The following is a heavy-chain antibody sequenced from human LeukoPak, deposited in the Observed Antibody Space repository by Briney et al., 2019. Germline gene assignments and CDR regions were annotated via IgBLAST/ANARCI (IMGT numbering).Heavy chain of an antibody. CDR1: GFTFSSYE. D-gene: IGHD5-12*01. Sequence: GGSLRLSCAASGFTFSSYEMNWVRQAPGKGLEWVSYISSSGSTIYYADSVKGRFTISRDNAKNSLYLQMNSLRAEDTAVYYCAREPSYSGYALGYFDYWGQGTLVTVSS. J-gene: IGHJ4*02. V-gene: IGHV3-48*03. CDR2: ISSSGSTI. CDR3: AREPSYSGYALGYFDY.